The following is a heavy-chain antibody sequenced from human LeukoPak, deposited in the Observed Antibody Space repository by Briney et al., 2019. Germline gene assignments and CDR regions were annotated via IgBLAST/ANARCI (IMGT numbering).Heavy chain of an antibody. CDR2: ISWDGGST. Sequence: GGSLRLSCAASGFTFDDYTMHWVRQAPGKGLGWVSLISWDGGSTYYADSVKGRFTISRDNSKNSLYLQMNSLRTEDTALYYCAKDIGYSGYAAFDYWGQGTLVTVSS. CDR3: AKDIGYSGYAAFDY. D-gene: IGHD5-12*01. J-gene: IGHJ4*02. V-gene: IGHV3-43*01. CDR1: GFTFDDYT.